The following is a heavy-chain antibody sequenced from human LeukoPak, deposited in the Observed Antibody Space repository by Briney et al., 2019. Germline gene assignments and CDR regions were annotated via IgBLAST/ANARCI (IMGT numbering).Heavy chain of an antibody. CDR3: ARAVSGRFDY. D-gene: IGHD6-19*01. CDR2: INHSGST. Sequence: SETLSLTCAVYGGSFSGYYWSWVRQPPGKGLEWIGEINHSGSTNYNPSLKSRVPISVDTSKNQFSLRLSSVTAADTAIYYCARAVSGRFDYWGQGTLVTVSS. V-gene: IGHV4-34*01. CDR1: GGSFSGYY. J-gene: IGHJ4*02.